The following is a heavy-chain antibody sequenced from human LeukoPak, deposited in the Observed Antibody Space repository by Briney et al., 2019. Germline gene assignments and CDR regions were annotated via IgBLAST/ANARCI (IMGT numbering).Heavy chain of an antibody. D-gene: IGHD3-3*02. CDR1: GFTFSDFY. V-gene: IGHV3-11*01. CDR2: ISGSGTTI. Sequence: GGSLRLSCAASGFTFSDFYMGWIRQAPGKGLEWVSYISGSGTTIYYADSVKGRFTFSRDNAKNSLYLQMNSLRAEDTAVYYCARAFRDNFDYWGQGTLVTVS. CDR3: ARAFRDNFDY. J-gene: IGHJ4*02.